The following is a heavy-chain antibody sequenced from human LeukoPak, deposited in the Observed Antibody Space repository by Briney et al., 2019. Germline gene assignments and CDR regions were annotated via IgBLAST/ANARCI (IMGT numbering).Heavy chain of an antibody. V-gene: IGHV4-31*03. CDR3: ARDLGPAAGYWFDP. D-gene: IGHD6-19*01. J-gene: IGHJ5*02. CDR1: GGSISSCGYY. Sequence: PSQTLSLTCTVSGGSISSCGYYWSWIRQHPGKGLEWIGYIYYSGSTYYNPSLKSRVTISVDTSKNQFSLKLSSVTAADTAVYYCARDLGPAAGYWFDPWGQGTLVTVSS. CDR2: IYYSGST.